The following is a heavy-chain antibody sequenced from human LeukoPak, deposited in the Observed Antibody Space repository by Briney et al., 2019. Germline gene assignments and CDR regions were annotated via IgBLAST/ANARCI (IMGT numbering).Heavy chain of an antibody. J-gene: IGHJ4*02. V-gene: IGHV4-34*01. D-gene: IGHD2-2*01. Sequence: SETLSLTCAVYGGSFSGYYWSWIRQPPGKELEGIGEINHSGSTNYNPSLKSRVTISVDTSKNQFSLKLSSVTAADTAVYYCARGGLGYCSSTSCPDEFDYWGQGTLVTVSS. CDR1: GGSFSGYY. CDR2: INHSGST. CDR3: ARGGLGYCSSTSCPDEFDY.